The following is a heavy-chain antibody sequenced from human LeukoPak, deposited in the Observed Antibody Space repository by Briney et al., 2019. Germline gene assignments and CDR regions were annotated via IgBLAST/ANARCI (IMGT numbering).Heavy chain of an antibody. V-gene: IGHV4-59*08. J-gene: IGHJ5*02. CDR3: ARTDYGSGSYPITP. D-gene: IGHD3-10*01. CDR2: IYYSGST. Sequence: PSETLSLTCTVSGGSISSYYWSWIRQPPGKGLEWIGYIYYSGSTNYNPSLKSRVTISVDTSKNQFSLKLSSVTAADTAVYYCARTDYGSGSYPITPWGQGTLVTVSS. CDR1: GGSISSYY.